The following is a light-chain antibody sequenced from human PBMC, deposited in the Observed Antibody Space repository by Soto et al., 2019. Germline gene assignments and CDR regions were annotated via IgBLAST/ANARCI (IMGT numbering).Light chain of an antibody. CDR1: QSVSSSY. V-gene: IGKV3-20*01. Sequence: EIVLTQSPVTLSLSPGERATLSCRASQSVSSSYLAWYQKKPGQAPRLLLYGASSRATGIPDRFSGSGSGTDFTLTISRLEPEDFAVYYGQQYGSSPRWTFGQGTKVDIK. CDR3: QQYGSSPRWT. J-gene: IGKJ1*01. CDR2: GAS.